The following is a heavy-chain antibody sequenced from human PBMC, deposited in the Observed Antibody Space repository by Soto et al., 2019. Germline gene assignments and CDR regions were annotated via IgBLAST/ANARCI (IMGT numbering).Heavy chain of an antibody. J-gene: IGHJ4*02. D-gene: IGHD4-17*01. CDR2: VNHSGST. CDR1: GGSFSGYY. V-gene: IGHV4-34*01. Sequence: QVQLQQWGAGLLKPSETLSLTCAVYGGSFSGYYWSWIRQPPGKGREWIGEVNHSGSTNYNPSLKSRVTIAVDTSKNQFSLKLSSVTAADSAVYYCAGRAYGDLPLPFDYWGQGTLVTVSS. CDR3: AGRAYGDLPLPFDY.